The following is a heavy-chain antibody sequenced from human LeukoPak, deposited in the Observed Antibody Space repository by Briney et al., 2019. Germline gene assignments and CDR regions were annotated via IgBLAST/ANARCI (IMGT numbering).Heavy chain of an antibody. CDR1: GFTVSSNY. CDR2: IYSGGST. Sequence: GGSLRLSCAASGFTVSSNYMSWVRQAPGKGLEWVSVIYSGGSTYYADSVKGRFTISRDNSKNTLYLQMNSLRAEDTAVYYCARAAVYEATVADYWGQGTLVTVSS. J-gene: IGHJ4*02. V-gene: IGHV3-66*01. CDR3: ARAAVYEATVADY. D-gene: IGHD4-23*01.